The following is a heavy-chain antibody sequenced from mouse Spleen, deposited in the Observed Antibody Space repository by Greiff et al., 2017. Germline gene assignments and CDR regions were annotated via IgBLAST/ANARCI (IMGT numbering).Heavy chain of an antibody. J-gene: IGHJ1*01. CDR2: ISSGGSYT. Sequence: VQVVESGGDLVKPGGSLKLSCAASGFTFSSYGMSWVRQTPDKRLEWVATISSGGSYTYYPDSVKGRFTISRDNAKNTLYLQMSSLKSEDTAMYYCARHPTATPPCWYFDVWGAGTTVTVSS. V-gene: IGHV5-6*01. CDR3: ARHPTATPPCWYFDV. CDR1: GFTFSSYG. D-gene: IGHD1-2*01.